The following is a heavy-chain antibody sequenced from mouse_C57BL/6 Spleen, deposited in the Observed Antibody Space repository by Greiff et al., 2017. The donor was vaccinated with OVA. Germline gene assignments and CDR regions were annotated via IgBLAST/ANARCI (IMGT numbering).Heavy chain of an antibody. J-gene: IGHJ2*01. V-gene: IGHV3-6*01. CDR3: ARGDYYGYFDY. CDR1: GYSITSGYY. Sequence: DVKLQESGPGLVKPSQSLSLTCSVTGYSITSGYYWNWIRQFPGNKLEWMGYISYDGSNNYNPSLKNRISITRDTSKNQFFLKLNSVTTEDTATYYCARGDYYGYFDYWGQGTTLTVSS. D-gene: IGHD1-1*01. CDR2: ISYDGSN.